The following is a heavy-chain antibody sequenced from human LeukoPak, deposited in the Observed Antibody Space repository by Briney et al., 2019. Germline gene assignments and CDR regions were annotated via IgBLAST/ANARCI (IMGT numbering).Heavy chain of an antibody. D-gene: IGHD3-22*01. V-gene: IGHV4-39*07. CDR3: ARSQDSSGYYYSPVDY. CDR1: GGFISSSSYY. Sequence: SETLSLTCTVSGGFISSSSYYWGWIRQPPGKGLEWIGSIYYSGSTYYNPSLKSRVTISVDTSKNQFSLKLSSVTAADTAVYYCARSQDSSGYYYSPVDYWGQGTLVTVSS. J-gene: IGHJ4*02. CDR2: IYYSGST.